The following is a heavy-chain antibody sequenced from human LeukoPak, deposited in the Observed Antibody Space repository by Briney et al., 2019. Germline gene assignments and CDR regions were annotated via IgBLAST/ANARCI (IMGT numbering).Heavy chain of an antibody. CDR3: AKEREMATIRVLDV. V-gene: IGHV3-23*01. J-gene: IGHJ6*02. Sequence: GGSLRLSCAASGFTVSSNYMSWVRQAPGKGLEWVSAISGNGDGTYYADSVKGRFTIFRDNSKNTLYLQMNSLGAEDTAVYYCAKEREMATIRVLDVWGQGTTVTVSS. CDR1: GFTVSSNY. CDR2: ISGNGDGT. D-gene: IGHD5-24*01.